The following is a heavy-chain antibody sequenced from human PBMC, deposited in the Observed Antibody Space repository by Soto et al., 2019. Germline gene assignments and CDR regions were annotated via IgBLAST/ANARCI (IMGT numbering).Heavy chain of an antibody. CDR1: GYTFINYD. V-gene: IGHV1-8*02. D-gene: IGHD3-16*01. Sequence: GASLKVSCKASGYTFINYDISWVRQATGQGLEWMGWMNPGSGKTGYANKFQGRVTMTRDASTSTAHLELSSLTSEDTAVYYCARMASFGTLNWFDPWGQGTLVTVSS. CDR3: ARMASFGTLNWFDP. J-gene: IGHJ5*02. CDR2: MNPGSGKT.